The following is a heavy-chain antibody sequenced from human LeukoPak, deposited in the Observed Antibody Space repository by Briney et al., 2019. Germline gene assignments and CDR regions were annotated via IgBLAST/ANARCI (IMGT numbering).Heavy chain of an antibody. Sequence: GGSLRLSCAASALTFSSYAMSWVRQAPGKGLEWVSSISGSGGRTYYADSVKGRFTISRDNSKNTLYLQMNSLRAEDTAVYYCARDRGYCSSTSCYADYFDYWGQGTLVTVSS. CDR2: ISGSGGRT. V-gene: IGHV3-23*01. D-gene: IGHD2-2*01. CDR1: ALTFSSYA. J-gene: IGHJ4*02. CDR3: ARDRGYCSSTSCYADYFDY.